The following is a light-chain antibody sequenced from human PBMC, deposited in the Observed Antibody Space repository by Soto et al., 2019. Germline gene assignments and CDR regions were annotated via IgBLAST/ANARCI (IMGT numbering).Light chain of an antibody. CDR2: DVS. V-gene: IGLV2-11*01. CDR3: YSYAGSYTWV. CDR1: SSDVGNYNY. J-gene: IGLJ3*02. Sequence: QSVLTQPRSLSGSPGQSVTISCTGTSSDVGNYNYVSWYQQHPGKAPKLMIYDVSNRPSGVPDRFSGSKSGNTASLTISGLQAEDESDYYCYSYAGSYTWVFGGGTKLTVL.